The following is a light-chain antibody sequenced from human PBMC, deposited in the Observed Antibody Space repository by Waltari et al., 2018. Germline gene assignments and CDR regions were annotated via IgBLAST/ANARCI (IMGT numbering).Light chain of an antibody. J-gene: IGLJ3*02. CDR3: ALYMGSGIWV. CDR1: SGSISTTSY. Sequence: QTVVTQEPSLSVSPGGTVTLTCALSSGSISTTSYATWYQQSPGQAPRTLVYRANSRSSGVPDRFSGSILGNKAALTIAGAQADDGSDYYCALYMGSGIWVFGGGTKLTVL. V-gene: IGLV8-61*01. CDR2: RAN.